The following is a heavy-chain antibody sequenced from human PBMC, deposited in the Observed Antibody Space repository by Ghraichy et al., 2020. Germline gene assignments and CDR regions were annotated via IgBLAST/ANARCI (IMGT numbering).Heavy chain of an antibody. J-gene: IGHJ5*02. V-gene: IGHV3-43*01. CDR3: VKDVNWGFDH. CDR1: GFIFKKNT. Sequence: GGSLRLSCATSGFIFKKNTMHWVRQPPGKGLEYISLIGGDGRDKYYADSVRGRFTVSRDNSKNALYLQMNSLRGEDTALYFCVKDVNWGFDHWGPGTRVIVS. CDR2: IGGDGRDK. D-gene: IGHD7-27*01.